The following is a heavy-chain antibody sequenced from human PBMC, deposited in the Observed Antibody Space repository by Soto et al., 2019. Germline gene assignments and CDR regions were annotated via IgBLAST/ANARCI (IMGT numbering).Heavy chain of an antibody. J-gene: IGHJ4*02. V-gene: IGHV3-23*01. CDR1: GFNFRSYP. Sequence: GGSLRLSCAASGFNFRSYPMGWVRQAPGKGLEWVSVIGGNDDITIHYADSVRGRFTISRDNFKNTLFLQMNSLRVEDTALYYCAKYVAPGTRAFDCWGQGTLVTVSS. D-gene: IGHD2-21*01. CDR2: IGGNDDITI. CDR3: AKYVAPGTRAFDC.